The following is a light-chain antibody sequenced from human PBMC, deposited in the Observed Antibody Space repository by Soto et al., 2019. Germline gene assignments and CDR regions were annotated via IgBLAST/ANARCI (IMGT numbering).Light chain of an antibody. Sequence: IQLTQSPSSLSASVGYSVTITCRASQGISRYLSWYQQKPGRAPKLLISAASTLQSGVPARFSGSGSGTDFTLSITSLQPEDFATYYCQQLNTYQVTFSGGTKVDIK. J-gene: IGKJ4*01. V-gene: IGKV1-9*01. CDR3: QQLNTYQVT. CDR1: QGISRY. CDR2: AAS.